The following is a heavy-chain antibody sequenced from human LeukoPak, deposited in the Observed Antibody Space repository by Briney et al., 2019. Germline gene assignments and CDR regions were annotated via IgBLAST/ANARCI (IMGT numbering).Heavy chain of an antibody. Sequence: GESLQISCKGSGYSFTTYWIGWGRHMPGKGLEWMGTIYPGDSDTRYSPSFQGQVTISADKSVSTAYAQWSSLKPSGTAMYYCARPATVVTPWYFDLWGRGTLVTVSS. D-gene: IGHD4-23*01. J-gene: IGHJ2*01. CDR2: IYPGDSDT. CDR3: ARPATVVTPWYFDL. CDR1: GYSFTTYW. V-gene: IGHV5-51*01.